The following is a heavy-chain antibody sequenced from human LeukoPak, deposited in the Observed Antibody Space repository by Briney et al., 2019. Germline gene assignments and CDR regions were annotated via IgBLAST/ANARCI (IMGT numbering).Heavy chain of an antibody. Sequence: ASVKVSCKASGYTFTGYYMHWVRQAPGQGLEWMGWINPNSGGTNYAQKFQGRVTMTRDTSISTAYMELSRLRSDDTAVYYCARAYSSGYYYFDYWGQGTLVTVSS. CDR1: GYTFTGYY. J-gene: IGHJ4*02. CDR3: ARAYSSGYYYFDY. CDR2: INPNSGGT. V-gene: IGHV1-2*02. D-gene: IGHD3-22*01.